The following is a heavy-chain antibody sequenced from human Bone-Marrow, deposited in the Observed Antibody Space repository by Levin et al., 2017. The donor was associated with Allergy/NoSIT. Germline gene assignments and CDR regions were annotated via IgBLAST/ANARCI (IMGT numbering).Heavy chain of an antibody. CDR3: ARDRRGSGELRGFDR. CDR2: ISYNGSP. Sequence: QSQTLSLTCTVSGGSVSSDTYSWSWIRQPPGKGLEWIPYISYNGSPNYKPSLKSRLSISADMSKNQFSLKLSSVTAADTAIHYCARDRRGSGELRGFDRWGQGKVVTVSS. J-gene: IGHJ3*02. D-gene: IGHD3-10*01. CDR1: GGSVSSDTYS. V-gene: IGHV4-61*01.